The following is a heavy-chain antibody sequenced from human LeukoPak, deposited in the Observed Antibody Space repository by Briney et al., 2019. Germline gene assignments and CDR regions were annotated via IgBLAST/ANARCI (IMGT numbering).Heavy chain of an antibody. J-gene: IGHJ4*02. CDR2: INHSGST. V-gene: IGHV4-34*01. CDR3: ARDLTDYYELDY. CDR1: GGSFSGYY. D-gene: IGHD3-22*01. Sequence: SSETLSLTCAVYGGSFSGYYWSWIRQPPGKGLEWIGEINHSGSTNYNPSLKSRVTISVDTSKNQFSLKLSSVTAADTALYYCARDLTDYYELDYWGQGTLVTVSS.